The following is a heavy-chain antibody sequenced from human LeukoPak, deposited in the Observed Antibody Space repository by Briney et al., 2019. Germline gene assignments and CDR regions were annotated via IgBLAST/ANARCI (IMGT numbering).Heavy chain of an antibody. J-gene: IGHJ4*02. CDR1: GGTFSSYA. CDR2: IIPIFGTA. CDR3: ARSAYCGGDCYTIHFDY. D-gene: IGHD2-21*02. Sequence: ASVKVSCKASGGTFSSYAISWVRQAPGQGLEWMGGIIPIFGTANYAQKFQGRVTITTDESTSTAYMELSSLRSEDTAGYYCARSAYCGGDCYTIHFDYWGQGTLVTVSS. V-gene: IGHV1-69*05.